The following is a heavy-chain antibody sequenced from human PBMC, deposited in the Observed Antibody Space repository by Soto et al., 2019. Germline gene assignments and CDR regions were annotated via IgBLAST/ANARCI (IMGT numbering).Heavy chain of an antibody. CDR2: FDPEDVET. J-gene: IGHJ4*01. Sequence: ASVKVSCKVSGSTLTELSMHWVRQTPGKGLEWMGGFDPEDVETVYAQKFQGRVTMTEDTSKNTAYMELSSLKSDDTAVYYCTTEKISDCGLWSLLYYFYYWG. CDR3: TTEKISDCGLWSLLYYFYY. V-gene: IGHV1-24*01. CDR1: GSTLTELS. D-gene: IGHD2-21*01.